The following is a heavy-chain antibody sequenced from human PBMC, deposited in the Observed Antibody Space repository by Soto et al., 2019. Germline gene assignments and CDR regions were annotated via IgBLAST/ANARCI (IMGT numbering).Heavy chain of an antibody. CDR2: INHSGST. CDR1: GGSFSGYY. V-gene: IGHV4-34*01. D-gene: IGHD6-19*01. J-gene: IGHJ4*02. CDR3: ARTFSALAVAGSNFDY. Sequence: SETLSLTCAVYGGSFSGYYWSWIRQPPGKGLEWIGEINHSGSTNYNPSLKSRVTISVDTSKNQFSLKLSSVTAADTAVYYCARTFSALAVAGSNFDYWGQGTLVTVSS.